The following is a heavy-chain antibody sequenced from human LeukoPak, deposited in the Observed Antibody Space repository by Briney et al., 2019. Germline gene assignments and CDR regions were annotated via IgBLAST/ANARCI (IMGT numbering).Heavy chain of an antibody. CDR2: IYYSGST. CDR1: GGSIRSGGYY. CDR3: ARVSGYGGDAYFDY. J-gene: IGHJ4*02. D-gene: IGHD4-23*01. V-gene: IGHV4-31*03. Sequence: SGTLSLTCTVSGGSIRSGGYYWSWIRQRPGEGLEWIGYIYYSGSTFYNPSLKSRVTISVDTSNNQFSLKLSSVTAADTAVYYCARVSGYGGDAYFDYWGQGTLVTVSS.